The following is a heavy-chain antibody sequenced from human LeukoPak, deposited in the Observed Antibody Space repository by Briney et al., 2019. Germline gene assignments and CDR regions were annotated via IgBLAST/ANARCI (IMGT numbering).Heavy chain of an antibody. J-gene: IGHJ3*02. D-gene: IGHD3-22*01. Sequence: PGGSLRLSCAASGFTFDDYAMHWVRQAPGKGLEWVSGISWNSGSIGYADSVRGRFTISRDNAKNSLYLQMNSLRAEDTALYYCAKVRLSSSGYGDAFDIWAQGTMVTVSS. CDR1: GFTFDDYA. CDR2: ISWNSGSI. CDR3: AKVRLSSSGYGDAFDI. V-gene: IGHV3-9*01.